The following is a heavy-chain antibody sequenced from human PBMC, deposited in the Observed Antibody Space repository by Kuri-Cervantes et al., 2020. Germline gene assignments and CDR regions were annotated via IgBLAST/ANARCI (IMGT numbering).Heavy chain of an antibody. Sequence: SVKVSCKASGGTFSSYAISWVRQAPGQGLEWMGGIIPIFGTANYAQKFQGRVTITADESTSTAYMELSSLRSEDTAVYYCAREPSYGVQGFGYMDVWGEGTTVTVSS. CDR2: IIPIFGTA. CDR3: AREPSYGVQGFGYMDV. J-gene: IGHJ6*03. V-gene: IGHV1-69*13. D-gene: IGHD3-10*01. CDR1: GGTFSSYA.